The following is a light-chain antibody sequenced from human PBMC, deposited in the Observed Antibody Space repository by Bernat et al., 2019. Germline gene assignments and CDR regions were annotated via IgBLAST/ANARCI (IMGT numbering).Light chain of an antibody. V-gene: IGKV1-33*01. CDR2: DAS. CDR1: RDISNY. J-gene: IGKJ4*01. Sequence: DIQMTQSPSSLSASVGDRVTITCQASRDISNYLNWYQQKPGKAPKLQIYDASNLETGVPSRFSGSGSGTDFTFTISSLQPEDIATYYCQQYDNLPSLTFGGGTKVEIK. CDR3: QQYDNLPSLT.